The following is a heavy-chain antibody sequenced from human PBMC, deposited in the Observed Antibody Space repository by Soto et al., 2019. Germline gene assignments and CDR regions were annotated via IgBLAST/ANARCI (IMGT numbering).Heavy chain of an antibody. CDR1: GGSISSGGYY. D-gene: IGHD3-10*01. V-gene: IGHV4-31*03. CDR3: ARILYLNGLLWFGAHTGMDA. CDR2: IYYSGST. Sequence: SETMSLTCTVSGGSISSGGYYWSWIRQHPGKGLEWIGYIYYSGSTYYNPSLKSRVTISVDTSKNQFSLKLSTVTAADTAVYYCARILYLNGLLWFGAHTGMDACCQGTAVTVS. J-gene: IGHJ6*02.